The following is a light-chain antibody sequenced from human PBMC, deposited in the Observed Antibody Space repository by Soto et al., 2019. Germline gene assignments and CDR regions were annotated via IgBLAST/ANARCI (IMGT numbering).Light chain of an antibody. J-gene: IGKJ4*01. CDR1: QSVSSSY. CDR2: GAS. CDR3: QQYGSSTV. V-gene: IGKV3-20*01. Sequence: EIVLTQSPGTLSLSPGERATLSCRASQSVSSSYLAWYQQKPGQAPRLLIYGASSRATGIPDRFSGSGSGTDFTLTISRLEPEDFAVYYCQQYGSSTVFGGGTKVEI.